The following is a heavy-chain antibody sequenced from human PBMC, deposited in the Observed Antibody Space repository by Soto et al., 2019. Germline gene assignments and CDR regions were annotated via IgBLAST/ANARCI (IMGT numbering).Heavy chain of an antibody. CDR2: VYSSGTT. CDR1: GGSINSYW. D-gene: IGHD2-21*01. Sequence: SETLSLTCTVSGGSINSYWWSWIRQPVGKGLEWIGRVYSSGTTDYNPSLNSRATMSVETSKNQFSLKLSSVTAADTAVYYCARDIASYAYGEGYWGQGIQVTVSA. J-gene: IGHJ4*02. V-gene: IGHV4-4*07. CDR3: ARDIASYAYGEGY.